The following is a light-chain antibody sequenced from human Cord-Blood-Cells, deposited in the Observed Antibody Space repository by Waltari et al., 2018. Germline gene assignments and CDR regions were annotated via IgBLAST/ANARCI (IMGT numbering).Light chain of an antibody. V-gene: IGLV1-44*01. CDR3: AAWDDSLNGWV. J-gene: IGLJ3*02. CDR1: RSNIGRNT. Sequence: QSVLTQPPSASGTPGQRVTISCSGSRSNIGRNTVHWYQQRPGTAPKLLIYSNNQRPSGVPDRFSGSKSGTSASLAISGLQSEDEADYYCAAWDDSLNGWVFGGGTKLTVL. CDR2: SNN.